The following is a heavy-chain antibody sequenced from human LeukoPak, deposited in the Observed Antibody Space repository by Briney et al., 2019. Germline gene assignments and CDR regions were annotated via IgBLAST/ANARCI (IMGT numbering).Heavy chain of an antibody. D-gene: IGHD2-15*01. CDR3: ARVLDCSGGSCYSFNWFDP. Sequence: QSGGSLRLSCAASGFTFSSYWMSWVRQAPGKGLEWVANIKQDGSEKYYVDSVKGRFTISRDNAKNSLYLQMNSLRAEDTAVYYCARVLDCSGGSCYSFNWFDPWSQGTLVTVSS. V-gene: IGHV3-7*01. CDR2: IKQDGSEK. CDR1: GFTFSSYW. J-gene: IGHJ5*02.